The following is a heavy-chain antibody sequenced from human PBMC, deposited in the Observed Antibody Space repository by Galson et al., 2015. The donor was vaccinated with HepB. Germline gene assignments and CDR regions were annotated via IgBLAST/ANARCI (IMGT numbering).Heavy chain of an antibody. CDR1: GGSISSGGYY. CDR2: IYYSGST. D-gene: IGHD4-17*01. CDR3: ARDQDYGDSHYFDY. J-gene: IGHJ4*02. Sequence: TLSLTCTVSGGSISSGGYYWSWIRQHPGKGLEWIGYIYYSGSTYSNPALKSRVTISVDTSKNQFSLKLSSVTAADTAVYYCARDQDYGDSHYFDYWGQGTLVTVSS. V-gene: IGHV4-31*03.